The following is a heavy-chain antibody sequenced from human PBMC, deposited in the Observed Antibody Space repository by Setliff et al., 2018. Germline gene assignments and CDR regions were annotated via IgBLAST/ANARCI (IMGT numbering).Heavy chain of an antibody. Sequence: SETLSLTCTVSGYSISSGYIWGWLRQPPGKGLEWVGNIGHTGSINYNPSLKSRLTISRDTTKNQVSLKLHSVTATDTAVYYCARDLGHGGDSDYWGQGIQVTVSS. J-gene: IGHJ4*02. CDR1: GYSISSGYI. CDR2: IGHTGSI. D-gene: IGHD2-21*02. CDR3: ARDLGHGGDSDY. V-gene: IGHV4-38-2*02.